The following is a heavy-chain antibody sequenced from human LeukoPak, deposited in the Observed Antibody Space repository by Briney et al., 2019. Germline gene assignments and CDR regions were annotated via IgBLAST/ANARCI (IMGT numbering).Heavy chain of an antibody. CDR1: GFTFDDYG. CDR3: AKDTPPVVGATWTHFDY. J-gene: IGHJ4*02. CDR2: INWNGGST. D-gene: IGHD1-26*01. V-gene: IGHV3-20*04. Sequence: GGSLRLSCAASGFTFDDYGMSWVRQAPGKGLEWVSGINWNGGSTGYADSVKGRFTISRDNSKNTLYLQMNSLRAEDTAVYYCAKDTPPVVGATWTHFDYWGQGTLVTVSS.